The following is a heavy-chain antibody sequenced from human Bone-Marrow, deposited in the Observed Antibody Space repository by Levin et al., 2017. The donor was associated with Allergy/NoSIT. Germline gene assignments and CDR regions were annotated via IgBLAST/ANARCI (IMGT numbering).Heavy chain of an antibody. CDR1: GFTFSSYG. J-gene: IGHJ6*02. CDR2: ISYDGSNK. CDR3: AKDQQQLVRLGPRRYYYYGMDV. Sequence: GGSLRLSCAASGFTFSSYGMHWVRQAPGKGLEWVAVISYDGSNKYYADSVKGRFTISRDNSKNTLYLQMNSLRAEDTAVYYCAKDQQQLVRLGPRRYYYYGMDVWGQGTTVTVSS. V-gene: IGHV3-30*18. D-gene: IGHD6-13*01.